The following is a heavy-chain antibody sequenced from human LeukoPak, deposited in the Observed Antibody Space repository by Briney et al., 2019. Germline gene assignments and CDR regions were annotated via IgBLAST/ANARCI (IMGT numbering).Heavy chain of an antibody. CDR2: IYYSGST. J-gene: IGHJ6*03. D-gene: IGHD3-22*01. CDR1: GGSISPYY. CDR3: ARVIDSSGYYYQYYYYYYMDV. Sequence: SGTLSLTCTVPGGSISPYYWSWIRQPPGKGLEWIGYIYYSGSTNYNPSLKSRVTISVDTSKNQFSLKLSSVTAADTAVYYCARVIDSSGYYYQYYYYYYMDVWGKGTTVTISS. V-gene: IGHV4-59*01.